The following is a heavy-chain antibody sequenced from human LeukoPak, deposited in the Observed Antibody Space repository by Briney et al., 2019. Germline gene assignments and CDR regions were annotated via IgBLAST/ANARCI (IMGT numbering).Heavy chain of an antibody. CDR2: IYYSGST. J-gene: IGHJ6*03. V-gene: IGHV4-39*07. CDR3: ARAYYDFWSGYYTEYYYYYMDV. Sequence: SETLSLTCTVSGGSISSSSYYWGWIRQPPGKGLEWIGSIYYSGSTYYNPSLKSRVTISVDTSKNQFSLKPSSVTAADTAVYYCARAYYDFWSGYYTEYYYYYMDVWGKGTTVTVSS. CDR1: GGSISSSSYY. D-gene: IGHD3-3*01.